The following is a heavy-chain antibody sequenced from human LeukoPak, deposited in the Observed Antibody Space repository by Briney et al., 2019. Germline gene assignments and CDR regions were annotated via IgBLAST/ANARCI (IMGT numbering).Heavy chain of an antibody. D-gene: IGHD1-26*01. V-gene: IGHV4-59*08. CDR3: ARQGGAADY. CDR2: IYNSGNT. J-gene: IGHJ4*02. Sequence: SETLSLTCTVSGGSISSYYWSWLRQPPGKGLEWIGYIYNSGNTNYNPSLKSRVTISGDTSKNQFSLKLGSVTAADTAVYYCARQGGAADYWGQGTLVTVSS. CDR1: GGSISSYY.